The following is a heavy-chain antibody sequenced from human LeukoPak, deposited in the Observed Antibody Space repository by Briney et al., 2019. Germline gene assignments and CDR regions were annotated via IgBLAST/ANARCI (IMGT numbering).Heavy chain of an antibody. CDR1: GYSFTSYW. D-gene: IGHD4-23*01. Sequence: GESLKVSCQGSGYSFTSYWIGWVRQMPGKGLEWMGIVYPGDSDTRYSPSFQGQVTISADKSISTAYLQWSSLKASDTAMYYCARQATVVTPRNAFDIWGQGTMVTVSS. CDR2: VYPGDSDT. CDR3: ARQATVVTPRNAFDI. J-gene: IGHJ3*02. V-gene: IGHV5-51*01.